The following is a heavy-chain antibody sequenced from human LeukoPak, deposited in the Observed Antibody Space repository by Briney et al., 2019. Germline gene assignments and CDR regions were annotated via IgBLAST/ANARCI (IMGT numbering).Heavy chain of an antibody. D-gene: IGHD2-2*01. CDR2: IWNHGSKS. CDR3: ARGWTKYQLLSYFDY. V-gene: IGHV3-33*01. Sequence: GGSLRLSCAASGFSFSHYGMHWVRQAPGKGLEWVAIIWNHGSKSQYADSVKGRFTISRDNAKNSLYLQMNSLRAEDTAVYYCARGWTKYQLLSYFDYWGQGTLVTVSS. J-gene: IGHJ4*02. CDR1: GFSFSHYG.